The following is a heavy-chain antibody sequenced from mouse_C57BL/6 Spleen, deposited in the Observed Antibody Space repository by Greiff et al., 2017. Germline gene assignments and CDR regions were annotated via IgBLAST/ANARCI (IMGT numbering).Heavy chain of an antibody. CDR2: IYPSDSAT. Sequence: VQLQQSGAELVRPGSSVKLSCKASGYTFSSYWMDWVKQRPGQGLEWIGNIYPSDSATHYNQKFKHKATLTVDKSSSTAYMQLSSLSSEDSAVYYCAIRDYGIAYWGQGTLVTVSA. CDR3: AIRDYGIAY. V-gene: IGHV1-61*01. D-gene: IGHD1-1*01. CDR1: GYTFSSYW. J-gene: IGHJ3*01.